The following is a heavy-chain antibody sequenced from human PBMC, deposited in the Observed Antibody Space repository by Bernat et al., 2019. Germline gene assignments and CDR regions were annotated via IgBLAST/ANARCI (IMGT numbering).Heavy chain of an antibody. V-gene: IGHV3-48*01. CDR3: ARDGPRYCSGGSCYPYY. CDR2: ISSSSSTI. J-gene: IGHJ4*02. D-gene: IGHD2-15*01. Sequence: EVQLVESGGGLVQPGGSLRLSCAASGFTFSSYSMNWVRQAPGKGLEWVSYISSSSSTIYYADSVKGRFTISRDNSKNTLYLQMNSLRAEDTAVYYCARDGPRYCSGGSCYPYYWGQGTLVTVSS. CDR1: GFTFSSYS.